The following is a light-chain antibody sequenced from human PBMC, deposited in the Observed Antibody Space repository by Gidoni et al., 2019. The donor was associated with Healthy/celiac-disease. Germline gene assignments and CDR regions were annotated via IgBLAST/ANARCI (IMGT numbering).Light chain of an antibody. CDR1: QCVSSSY. J-gene: IGKJ3*01. CDR2: GAS. V-gene: IGKV3-20*01. CDR3: QQYGSSPLT. Sequence: EIGLTKSPGTMSLSPGERATLPCRASQCVSSSYLAWYQQKPGQAPRLLIYGASSMATGIPYRFSGSGSGTDFTLTISRLEPEDFAVYYCQQYGSSPLTFGPGTKVDIK.